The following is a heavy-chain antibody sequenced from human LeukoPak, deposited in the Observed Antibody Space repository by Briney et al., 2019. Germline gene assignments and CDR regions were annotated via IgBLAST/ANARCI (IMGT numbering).Heavy chain of an antibody. Sequence: SETLSLTCTVPGGSISSGSYYWSWIRQPPGKGLEWIGRIYTSGSTNYNPSLKSRVTISVDTSKNQFSLKLSPVTAADTAVYYCARVPHYYYYYMDVWGKGTTVTVSS. V-gene: IGHV4-61*02. CDR1: GGSISSGSYY. J-gene: IGHJ6*03. CDR2: IYTSGST. CDR3: ARVPHYYYYYMDV.